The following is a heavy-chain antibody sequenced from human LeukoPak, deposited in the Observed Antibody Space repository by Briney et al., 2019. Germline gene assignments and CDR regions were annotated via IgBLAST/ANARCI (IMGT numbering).Heavy chain of an antibody. Sequence: GGSLRLSCADSGFTFSSHWMSWVRQAPGKGLEWVANIKQDGSVIYYLDSVKGRFTISRDNAKNSLYLQMNSLRVEDTAVYYCATIEAVRFHYWGQGTLVTVSS. CDR3: ATIEAVRFHY. D-gene: IGHD6-19*01. V-gene: IGHV3-7*01. CDR2: IKQDGSVI. J-gene: IGHJ4*02. CDR1: GFTFSSHW.